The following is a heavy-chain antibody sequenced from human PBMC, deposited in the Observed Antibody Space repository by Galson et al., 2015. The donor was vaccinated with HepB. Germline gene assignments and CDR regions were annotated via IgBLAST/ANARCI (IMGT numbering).Heavy chain of an antibody. CDR3: ARDGRRGNYPGYGMDV. V-gene: IGHV7-4-1*02. J-gene: IGHJ6*02. CDR1: GYSFTNYA. D-gene: IGHD3-22*01. CDR2: VNTNTGNP. Sequence: SCKASGYSFTNYAMNWVRQAPGQGLEWMGWVNTNTGNPTYAQGFTGRFDFSLDTSVSTAYLQISGLKAEDTAIYYCARDGRRGNYPGYGMDVWGQGTTVTVSS.